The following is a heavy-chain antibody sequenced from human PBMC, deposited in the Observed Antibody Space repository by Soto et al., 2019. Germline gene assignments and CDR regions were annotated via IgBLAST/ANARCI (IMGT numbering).Heavy chain of an antibody. Sequence: SETLSLTCTVSGGSISSSSYYWGWIRQPPGKGLEWIGSISSSGSTYYKPSLKSRVAISKDTSKNQVVLTMTNMDPVDTATYYCARTVGAYGMDVWGQGTTVTVSS. V-gene: IGHV4-39*06. CDR1: GGSISSSSYY. J-gene: IGHJ6*02. CDR3: ARTVGAYGMDV. CDR2: ISSSGST. D-gene: IGHD2-15*01.